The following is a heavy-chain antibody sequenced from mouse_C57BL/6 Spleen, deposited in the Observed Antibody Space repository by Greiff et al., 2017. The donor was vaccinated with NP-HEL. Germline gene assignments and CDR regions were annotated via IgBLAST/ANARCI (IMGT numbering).Heavy chain of an antibody. V-gene: IGHV1-52*01. J-gene: IGHJ3*01. D-gene: IGHD2-5*01. CDR2: IDPSDSET. CDR1: GYTFTSYW. CDR3: ARGYSNSWFAY. Sequence: VQLQQPGAELVRPGSSVKLSCKASGYTFTSYWMHWGKQRPIQGLEWIGNIDPSDSETHYNQKFKDKATLTVDKSSSTAYMQLSSLTSEDSAVYYCARGYSNSWFAYWGQGTLVTVSA.